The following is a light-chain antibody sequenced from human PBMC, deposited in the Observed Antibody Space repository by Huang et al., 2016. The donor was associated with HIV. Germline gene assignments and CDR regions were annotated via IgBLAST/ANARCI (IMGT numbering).Light chain of an antibody. CDR2: DAS. CDR1: HSVNRY. Sequence: EIVLTQSPTTLSLSPGERANLSCRVSHSVNRYLALYQQKPGQAPRLLIYDASNRATGIPARFSGSGSGTDFTLTSSSLEPEDFAVYYCQQRSNWPPITFGQGTRLEIK. J-gene: IGKJ5*01. CDR3: QQRSNWPPIT. V-gene: IGKV3-11*01.